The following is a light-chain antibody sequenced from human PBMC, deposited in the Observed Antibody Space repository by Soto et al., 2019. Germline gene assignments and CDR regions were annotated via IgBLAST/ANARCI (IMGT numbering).Light chain of an antibody. CDR1: QSVTNNY. J-gene: IGKJ1*01. V-gene: IGKV3-20*01. CDR3: QQYASSRT. CDR2: GAS. Sequence: EIVLTQSPGTLSLSPGERATLSCRASQSVTNNYLAWFQQKPGQAPRLLMYGASSRATGIPDRFSGSGSGTNFTLTITRLEPGDFAVYYCQQYASSRTFGQGTKVDIK.